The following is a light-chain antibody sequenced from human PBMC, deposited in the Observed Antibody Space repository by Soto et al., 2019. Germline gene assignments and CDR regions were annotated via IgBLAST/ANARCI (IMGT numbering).Light chain of an antibody. V-gene: IGLV1-51*01. Sequence: QSVLTQPPSVSPAPGQKVTISCSGSTSNIGNNYVSWYQQLPGTAPKLLIYDNNRRPSGIPDRFSGSKSGTSATLGITGLQTGDEADYYCGTWDSSLSAVVFGGGTKVTVL. CDR1: TSNIGNNY. CDR3: GTWDSSLSAVV. CDR2: DNN. J-gene: IGLJ2*01.